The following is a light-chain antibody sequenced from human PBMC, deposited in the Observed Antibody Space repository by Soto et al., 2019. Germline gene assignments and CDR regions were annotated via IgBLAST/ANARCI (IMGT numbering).Light chain of an antibody. CDR3: QQCGSSPLT. CDR1: QSVSRNY. CDR2: GAS. V-gene: IGKV3-20*01. Sequence: ENVLTQSPGTLSLSPGERATLSCRASQSVSRNYLAWYQQKPGQAPRLLLYGASSRATGIPDRFSGSGSGTDFTLTISRLEPEEFAVYYCQQCGSSPLTFGGGTKVEIK. J-gene: IGKJ4*01.